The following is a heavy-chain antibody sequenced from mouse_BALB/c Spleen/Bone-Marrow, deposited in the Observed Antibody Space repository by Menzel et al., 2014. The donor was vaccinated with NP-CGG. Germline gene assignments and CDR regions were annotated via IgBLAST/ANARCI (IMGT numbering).Heavy chain of an antibody. D-gene: IGHD1-2*01. CDR2: IWSVGST. V-gene: IGHV2-4-1*01. Sequence: VQLQQSGPGLVQPSQSLSITCTVSGFSLTSYGVHWVRQSPGKGLEWLGVIWSVGSTDYNAAFISRLSISKDNSKSQVFFKMNSLQADDTAIYYCARNWGYGYLFYAMDYWGQGTSVTVSS. CDR3: ARNWGYGYLFYAMDY. CDR1: GFSLTSYG. J-gene: IGHJ4*01.